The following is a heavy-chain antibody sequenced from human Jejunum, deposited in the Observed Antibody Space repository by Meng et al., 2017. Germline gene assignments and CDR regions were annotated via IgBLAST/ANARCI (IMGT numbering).Heavy chain of an antibody. CDR2: ISSYNGKT. D-gene: IGHD2-21*01. CDR1: GYTFSNYG. Sequence: QVHLVQSGAELKKPGASVTVSRKASGYTFSNYGINWVRQAPGQGLEWMGWISSYNGKTNYVQSLQGRVTMTTDTSTSTAYMELRSLRSDDTAIYYCARDFLAGGEDFDYWGQGTLVTVSS. CDR3: ARDFLAGGEDFDY. J-gene: IGHJ4*02. V-gene: IGHV1-18*01.